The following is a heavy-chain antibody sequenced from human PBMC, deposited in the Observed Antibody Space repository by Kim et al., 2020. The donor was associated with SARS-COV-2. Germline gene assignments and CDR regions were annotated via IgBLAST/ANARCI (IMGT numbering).Heavy chain of an antibody. Sequence: SVKVSCKASGGTFSSYAISWVRQAPGQGLEWMGRIIPILGIANYAQKFQGRVTITADKSTSTAYMELSSPRSEDTAVYYCARDLSGYDLYSSGWYDYWGQGTLVTVSS. CDR3: ARDLSGYDLYSSGWYDY. CDR2: IIPILGIA. V-gene: IGHV1-69*04. D-gene: IGHD6-19*01. CDR1: GGTFSSYA. J-gene: IGHJ4*02.